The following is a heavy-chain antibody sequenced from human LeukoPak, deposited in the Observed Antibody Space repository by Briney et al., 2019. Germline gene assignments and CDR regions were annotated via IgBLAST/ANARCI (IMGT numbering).Heavy chain of an antibody. D-gene: IGHD3-3*01. CDR2: INPNSGGT. CDR3: TRATYYDFWSGPYYFDY. Sequence: ASVKVSCKASGYTFTGYYMHWVRQAPGQGLEWMGWINPNSGGTNYAQKLQGRVTMTTDTSTSTAYMELRSLRSDDTAVYYCTRATYYDFWSGPYYFDYWGQGTLVTVSS. J-gene: IGHJ4*02. V-gene: IGHV1-2*02. CDR1: GYTFTGYY.